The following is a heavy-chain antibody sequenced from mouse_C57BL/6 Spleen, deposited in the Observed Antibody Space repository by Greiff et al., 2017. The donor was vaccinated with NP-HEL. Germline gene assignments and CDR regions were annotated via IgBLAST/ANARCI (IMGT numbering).Heavy chain of an antibody. CDR3: ARELNPYYFDY. J-gene: IGHJ2*01. CDR2: IYPGDGDT. Sequence: QVQLKESGPELVKPGASVKISCKASGYAFSSSWMNWVKQRPGKGLEWIGRIYPGDGDTNYNGKFKGKATLTADKSSSTAYMPLSSLTSADSAVYFCARELNPYYFDYWGQGTTLTVSS. V-gene: IGHV1-82*01. CDR1: GYAFSSSW.